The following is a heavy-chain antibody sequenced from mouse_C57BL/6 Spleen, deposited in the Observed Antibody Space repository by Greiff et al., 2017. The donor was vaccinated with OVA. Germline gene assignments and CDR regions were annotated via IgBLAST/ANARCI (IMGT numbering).Heavy chain of an antibody. V-gene: IGHV1-82*01. Sequence: VQLKESGPELVKPGASVKISCKASGYAFSSSWMNWVKQRPGKGLEWIGRIYPGDGDTNYNGKFKGKATLTADKSSSTAYMQLSSLTSEDSAVYFCARDYYGSRDYWGQGTTLTVSS. D-gene: IGHD1-1*01. CDR2: IYPGDGDT. CDR3: ARDYYGSRDY. CDR1: GYAFSSSW. J-gene: IGHJ2*01.